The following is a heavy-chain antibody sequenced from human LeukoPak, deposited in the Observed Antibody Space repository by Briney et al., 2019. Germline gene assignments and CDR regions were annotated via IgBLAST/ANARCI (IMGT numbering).Heavy chain of an antibody. Sequence: PGGPLRLSCAASGFTFSSYGMHWVRQAPGKGLEWVAVIWYGGSNKYYADSVKGRFTISRDNSKNTLYLQMNSLRAEDTAVYYCAKDQGSSWGDLDAFDTWGQGTMVTVSS. CDR3: AKDQGSSWGDLDAFDT. J-gene: IGHJ3*02. V-gene: IGHV3-30*02. CDR1: GFTFSSYG. CDR2: IWYGGSNK. D-gene: IGHD6-13*01.